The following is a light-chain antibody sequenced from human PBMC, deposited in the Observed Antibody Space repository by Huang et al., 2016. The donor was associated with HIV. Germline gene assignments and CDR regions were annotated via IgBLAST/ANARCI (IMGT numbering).Light chain of an antibody. CDR3: QQYYSTPPIT. CDR2: AAS. J-gene: IGKJ5*01. CDR1: TGISNS. V-gene: IGKV1-NL1*01. Sequence: DIQMTQSPSSLSASVGDRVTMTCRSSTGISNSLAWYQQKPGKAPKLLLYAASRLKSGVPSRFSGSGSGTDYTLTISSLQPEDFATYYCQQYYSTPPITFGQGTRLEIK.